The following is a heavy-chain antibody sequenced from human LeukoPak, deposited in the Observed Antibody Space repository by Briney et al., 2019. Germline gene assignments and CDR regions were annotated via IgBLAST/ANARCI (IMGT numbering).Heavy chain of an antibody. J-gene: IGHJ4*02. Sequence: SETLSLTCTVSGGSISSYYWSWIRQPPGKGLEWIGYIYYSGSPNCNPSLNSRVTMSVDSSKNQFSLRLSSVTAADTAVYYCARLGPSYYDSSAYFDYWGQGTLVTVSS. D-gene: IGHD3-22*01. CDR2: IYYSGSP. CDR3: ARLGPSYYDSSAYFDY. V-gene: IGHV4-59*01. CDR1: GGSISSYY.